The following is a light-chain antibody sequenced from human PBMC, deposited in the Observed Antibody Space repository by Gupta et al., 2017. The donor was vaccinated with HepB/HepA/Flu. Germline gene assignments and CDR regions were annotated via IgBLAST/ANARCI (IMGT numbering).Light chain of an antibody. CDR3: AAWDDSLNAYV. CDR1: SSNLGTNT. Sequence: QSVLTHPHSTSGTPGQRVTISCSGSSSNLGTNTFDWYQQLPGTTPKLLICINNQRPSGVPDRFSVSKSGTSASLAISGLQSEDEADYYCAAWDDSLNAYVFGTGTKVTVL. V-gene: IGLV1-44*01. J-gene: IGLJ1*01. CDR2: INN.